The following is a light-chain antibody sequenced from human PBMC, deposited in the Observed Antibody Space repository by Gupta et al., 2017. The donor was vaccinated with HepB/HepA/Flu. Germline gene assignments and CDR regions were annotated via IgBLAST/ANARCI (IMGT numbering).Light chain of an antibody. CDR2: WAS. CDR3: QQDDSTPYT. V-gene: IGKV4-1*01. CDR1: QSVLYSSNNKNY. Sequence: DIVMTQSPDSLAVSLGERATIKCKSSQSVLYSSNNKNYLAWYQQKPGQPPKLLIYWASTRESGVPDRFSGSGSGTDFTLTISSLQAEDVAVYYCQQDDSTPYTFGQGTKLEIK. J-gene: IGKJ2*01.